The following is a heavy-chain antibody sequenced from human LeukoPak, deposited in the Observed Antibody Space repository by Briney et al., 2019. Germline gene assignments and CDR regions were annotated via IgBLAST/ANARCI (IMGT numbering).Heavy chain of an antibody. V-gene: IGHV4-39*01. D-gene: IGHD3-3*01. CDR3: ARLSYYDPQGVWFDP. CDR1: GGSISSSSYY. Sequence: SETLSLTCTVSGGSISSSSYYWGWIRQPPGKGLEWIGSIYYSGSTYYNPSLKSRVAISGDMSKNQFSLRLSSVTAADTAVYYCARLSYYDPQGVWFDPWGQGTLVTVSS. CDR2: IYYSGST. J-gene: IGHJ5*02.